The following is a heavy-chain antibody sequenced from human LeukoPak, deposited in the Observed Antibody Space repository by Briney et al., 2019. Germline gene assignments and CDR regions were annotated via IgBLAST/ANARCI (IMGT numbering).Heavy chain of an antibody. Sequence: GGSLRLSCEASGFTFDDYGMSWVRQPPGKGLEWVSAISGSGGSTYYADSVKGRFTISRDNSKNTLYLQMNSLRAEDTAVYYCAKDDLMTTVTGGYYWGQGTLVTVSS. CDR1: GFTFDDYG. D-gene: IGHD4-17*01. CDR2: ISGSGGST. CDR3: AKDDLMTTVTGGYY. V-gene: IGHV3-23*01. J-gene: IGHJ4*02.